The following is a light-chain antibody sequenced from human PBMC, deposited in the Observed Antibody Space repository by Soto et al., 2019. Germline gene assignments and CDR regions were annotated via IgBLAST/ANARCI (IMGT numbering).Light chain of an antibody. CDR1: SSNIGAGYD. J-gene: IGLJ2*01. V-gene: IGLV1-40*01. Sequence: QSVLTQPPSVSGAPGKRVTISCTGSSSNIGAGYDVHWYLHLPGTAPKLLIFGNSHRPSGVPDRFSASKSGTSASLAITGLQAEDEADYYCQSYDNTLSGVVFGGGTKLTVL. CDR3: QSYDNTLSGVV. CDR2: GNS.